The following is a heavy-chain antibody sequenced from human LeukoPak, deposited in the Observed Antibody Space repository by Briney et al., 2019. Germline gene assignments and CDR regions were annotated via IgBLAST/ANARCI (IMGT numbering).Heavy chain of an antibody. CDR3: ARFPLYDILTGPELTYYYYGMDV. CDR2: IYYSGST. D-gene: IGHD3-9*01. Sequence: SETLSLTCTVSGGSISSYYWSWIRQPPGKGLEWIGYIYYSGSTNYNPSLKSRVTISVDTSKNQFSLKLSSVTAADTAVYYCARFPLYDILTGPELTYYYYGMDVWGQGTTVTVSS. J-gene: IGHJ6*02. V-gene: IGHV4-59*01. CDR1: GGSISSYY.